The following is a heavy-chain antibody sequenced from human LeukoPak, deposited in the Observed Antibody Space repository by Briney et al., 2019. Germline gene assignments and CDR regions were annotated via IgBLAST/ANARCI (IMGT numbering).Heavy chain of an antibody. D-gene: IGHD3-22*01. V-gene: IGHV3-23*01. Sequence: GGSLRLSCAASGFTFSSYAMSWVRQAPGKGLEWVSAISGSGGSTYYADSVKGRFTISRDNSKNTLYLQMNSLRAGDTAVYYCAKGRRGYDSSGYDYWGQGTLVTVSS. CDR3: AKGRRGYDSSGYDY. J-gene: IGHJ4*02. CDR1: GFTFSSYA. CDR2: ISGSGGST.